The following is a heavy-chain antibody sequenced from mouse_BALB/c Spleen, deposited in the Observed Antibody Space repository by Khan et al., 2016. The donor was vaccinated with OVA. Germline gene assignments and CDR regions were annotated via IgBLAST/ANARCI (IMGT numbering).Heavy chain of an antibody. V-gene: IGHV5-6*01. J-gene: IGHJ3*01. CDR1: GFTFSTYG. CDR2: VSTGGGYT. D-gene: IGHD1-1*01. Sequence: VELVESGGDLVKPGGSLKLSCAASGFTFSTYGMSWVRQTSDKRLEWVATVSTGGGYTYYPDSVKGRFTISRDNAKNTLYLQMSGLKSEDTAMFYCTRLAYYYDSEGFAYWGQGTLVTVSA. CDR3: TRLAYYYDSEGFAY.